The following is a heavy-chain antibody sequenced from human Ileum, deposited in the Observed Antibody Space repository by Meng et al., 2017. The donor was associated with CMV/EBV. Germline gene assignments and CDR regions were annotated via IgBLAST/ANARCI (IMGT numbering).Heavy chain of an antibody. CDR1: GFTFDDYA. CDR3: AEDIGYYGSGSYHPLYYYCGMDV. Sequence: GGSLRLSCAASGFTFDDYAMHWVRQAPGKGLEWVSGISWNSGSIGYADSVKGRFAISRDNAKNSMYLQMNSLRAEDTALYYCAEDIGYYGSGSYHPLYYYCGMDVWGQGTTVTVSS. J-gene: IGHJ6*02. D-gene: IGHD3-10*01. V-gene: IGHV3-9*01. CDR2: ISWNSGSI.